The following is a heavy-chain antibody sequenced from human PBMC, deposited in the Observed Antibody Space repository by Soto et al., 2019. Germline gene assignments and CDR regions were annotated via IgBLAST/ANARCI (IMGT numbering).Heavy chain of an antibody. CDR1: GFTFRNNV. Sequence: GGSLRLSCAASGFTFRNNVLSWVRQAPGKGLDWVSGITGSGRDTYYADSVKGRFTISRDNSKNTLYLQMNSLRAEDTAVYYCAKDRRLLLFPYWGQGALVTVSS. CDR3: AKDRRLLLFPY. D-gene: IGHD3-10*01. CDR2: ITGSGRDT. V-gene: IGHV3-23*01. J-gene: IGHJ4*02.